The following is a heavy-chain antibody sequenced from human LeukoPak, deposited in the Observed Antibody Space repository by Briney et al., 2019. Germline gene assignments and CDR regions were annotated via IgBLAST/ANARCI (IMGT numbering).Heavy chain of an antibody. CDR3: ARDFSGSYPRGVDY. CDR2: IWYDGSNK. J-gene: IGHJ4*02. V-gene: IGHV3-33*01. CDR1: GFSFSSYG. Sequence: GGSLRLSCAASGFSFSSYGMHWVRQAPGKGLEWVAVIWYDGSNKYYADSVKGRFTISRDNSKNTLYLRMNSLRAEDTAVYYCARDFSGSYPRGVDYWGQGTLVTVSS. D-gene: IGHD1-26*01.